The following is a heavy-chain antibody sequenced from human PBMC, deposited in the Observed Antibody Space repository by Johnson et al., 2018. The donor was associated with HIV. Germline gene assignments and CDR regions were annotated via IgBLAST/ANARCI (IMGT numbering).Heavy chain of an antibody. J-gene: IGHJ3*02. Sequence: QVQLVESGVGVVQPGRSLRLSCAASGFTFSSYGMHWVRQAPGKGLEWVAVISYDGSNKYYADSVKGRFTISRDSSKNTLYLEMNGLRAEDTAVYYCARDLTGSYAVDIWGHGTMVTVSS. D-gene: IGHD1-26*01. CDR3: ARDLTGSYAVDI. CDR2: ISYDGSNK. V-gene: IGHV3-33*05. CDR1: GFTFSSYG.